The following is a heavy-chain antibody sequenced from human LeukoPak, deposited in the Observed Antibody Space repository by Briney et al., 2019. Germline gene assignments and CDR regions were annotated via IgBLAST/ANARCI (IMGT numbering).Heavy chain of an antibody. V-gene: IGHV4-4*07. J-gene: IGHJ4*02. CDR2: IYTSGST. CDR3: ARTLGWASSRYPFDG. D-gene: IGHD3-16*02. Sequence: PSETLSLTCTVSHGSISSYYWTWIRQPAGRGLEWIGRIYTSGSTNYNPSLKSRVTMSIDTSKNQFSLKVNSVTAADTAVYYCARTLGWASSRYPFDGWGQGTLVTVSS. CDR1: HGSISSYY.